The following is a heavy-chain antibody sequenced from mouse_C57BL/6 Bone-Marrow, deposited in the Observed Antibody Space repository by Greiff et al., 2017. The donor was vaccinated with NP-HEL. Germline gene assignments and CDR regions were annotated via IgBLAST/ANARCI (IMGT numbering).Heavy chain of an antibody. J-gene: IGHJ4*01. CDR2: IYPGSGST. CDR1: GYTFTSYW. V-gene: IGHV1-55*01. Sequence: QVQLQQPGAELVKPGASVKMSCKASGYTFTSYWITWVKQRPGQGLEWIGDIYPGSGSTNYNEKFKSKATLTVDTSSSTAYMQLSSLSSQDSAVYSCARFSDGYYFYYYAMYYWGQGTSVTVSS. CDR3: ARFSDGYYFYYYAMYY. D-gene: IGHD2-3*01.